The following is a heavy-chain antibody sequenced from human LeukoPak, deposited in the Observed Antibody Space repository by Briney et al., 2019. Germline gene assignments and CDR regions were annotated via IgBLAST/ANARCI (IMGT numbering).Heavy chain of an antibody. D-gene: IGHD2-2*01. CDR1: GYTLTELS. CDR3: ATVSQVGWFDY. CDR2: FDPENGET. Sequence: ASVKVSCKVSGYTLTELSMHWVRQAPGKGLEWMGGFDPENGETMYAQNFQGRVTMAEDTSTDTACMEMSSLRSEDTAVYCCATVSQVGWFDYWGQGTLVTVSS. J-gene: IGHJ4*02. V-gene: IGHV1-24*01.